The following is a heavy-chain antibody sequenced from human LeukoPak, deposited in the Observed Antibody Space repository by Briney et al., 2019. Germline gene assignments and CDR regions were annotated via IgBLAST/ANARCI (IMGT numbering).Heavy chain of an antibody. Sequence: PGGSLRLSCAASGFTFSSYGMRWVRQAPGKGLEWVAVIWYDGSNKYYADSVKGRFTISRDNSKNTLYLQMNSLRAEDTAVYYCARDYDFWSGHPPFDYWGQGTLVTVSS. J-gene: IGHJ4*02. CDR1: GFTFSSYG. CDR2: IWYDGSNK. V-gene: IGHV3-33*01. CDR3: ARDYDFWSGHPPFDY. D-gene: IGHD3-3*01.